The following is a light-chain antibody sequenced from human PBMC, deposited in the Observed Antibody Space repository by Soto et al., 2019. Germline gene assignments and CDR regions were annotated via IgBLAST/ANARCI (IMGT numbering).Light chain of an antibody. CDR2: AAS. Sequence: QMTLSASTLSVSVGYRVTITCRASQGIRNDLGWYQQKQGKAPKLLIYAASSLQSGVPSRFSGSGYGTDFTLTISSLQPEDFATYYCLQDYNYPRTFGQGTKVDIK. CDR1: QGIRND. CDR3: LQDYNYPRT. V-gene: IGKV1-6*01. J-gene: IGKJ1*01.